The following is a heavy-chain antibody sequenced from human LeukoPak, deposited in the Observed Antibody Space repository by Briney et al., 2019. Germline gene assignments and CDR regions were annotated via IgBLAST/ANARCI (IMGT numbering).Heavy chain of an antibody. V-gene: IGHV3-23*01. CDR1: GFTFSSYA. CDR2: ISGSGGST. Sequence: GGSLRLSCAASGFTFSSYAMSWVRQAPGKGLERVSAISGSGGSTYYADSVKGRFTISRDNSKNTLYLQMNSLRAEDTAVYYCAKDTCSGGSCYSSDPFYYYGMDVWGQGTTVTVSS. D-gene: IGHD2-15*01. CDR3: AKDTCSGGSCYSSDPFYYYGMDV. J-gene: IGHJ6*02.